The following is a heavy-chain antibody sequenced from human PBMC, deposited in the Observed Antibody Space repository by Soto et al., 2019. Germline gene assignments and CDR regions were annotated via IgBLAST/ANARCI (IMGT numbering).Heavy chain of an antibody. CDR2: ISYDGSNK. V-gene: IGHV3-30-3*01. D-gene: IGHD3-16*01. CDR3: ASALGKVSNWFDP. J-gene: IGHJ5*02. Sequence: GGSLRLSCAASGFTCSSYAMHWVRQAPGKGLEWVAVISYDGSNKYYADSVKGRFTISRDNSKNTLYLQMNSLRAEDTAVYYCASALGKVSNWFDPWGQGTLVTVSS. CDR1: GFTCSSYA.